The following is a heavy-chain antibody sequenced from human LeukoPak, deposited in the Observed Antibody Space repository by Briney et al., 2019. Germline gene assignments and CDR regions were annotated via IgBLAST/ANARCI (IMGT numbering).Heavy chain of an antibody. D-gene: IGHD3-22*01. CDR1: GYTFTSYD. Sequence: ASVKVSCKASGYTFTSYDINWVRQATGQGLEWMGWMNPNSGNTGYAQKFQGRVTMTRNTTISTAYMELSSLRSEDTAVSYSARGHYYDSSGYPDRVAYAFDIWGQGTMVIVSS. CDR2: MNPNSGNT. V-gene: IGHV1-8*01. J-gene: IGHJ3*02. CDR3: ARGHYYDSSGYPDRVAYAFDI.